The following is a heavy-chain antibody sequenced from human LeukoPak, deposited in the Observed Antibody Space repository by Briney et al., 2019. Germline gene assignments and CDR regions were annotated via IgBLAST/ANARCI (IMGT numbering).Heavy chain of an antibody. V-gene: IGHV1-8*03. J-gene: IGHJ4*02. D-gene: IGHD1-26*01. Sequence: ASVKVSCKASGYTFTNYDINWVRQAAGQGLEWMGWMNPNSGNTGYAQKFQGRVTITRDTSITTAYMELSSLISEDTAVYYCARRAHSASYYVAFGDWGQGTPVTVSS. CDR2: MNPNSGNT. CDR3: ARRAHSASYYVAFGD. CDR1: GYTFTNYD.